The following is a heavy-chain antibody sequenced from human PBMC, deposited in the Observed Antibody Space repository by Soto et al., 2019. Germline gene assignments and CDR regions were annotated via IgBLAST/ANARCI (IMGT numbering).Heavy chain of an antibody. Sequence: SVKVSCKASGSTFSSYTISWVRQAPGQGLEWMGRIIPILGIANYAQKFQGRVTITADKSTSTAYMELSSLRSEDTAVYYCARAPNYYDSSPSWYFDLWGRGTLVTVS. V-gene: IGHV1-69*02. CDR3: ARAPNYYDSSPSWYFDL. CDR2: IIPILGIA. CDR1: GSTFSSYT. J-gene: IGHJ2*01. D-gene: IGHD3-22*01.